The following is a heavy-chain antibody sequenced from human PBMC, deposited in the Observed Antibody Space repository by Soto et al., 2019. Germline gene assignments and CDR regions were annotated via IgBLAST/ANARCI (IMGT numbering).Heavy chain of an antibody. CDR2: ISFDGSSK. J-gene: IGHJ4*02. D-gene: IGHD1-26*01. Sequence: QVQLVESGGGGVQPGRSLRLSCAASGFIFSSYAMHWVRQAPGKGLEWVAFISFDGSSKYYADSVKGRFTISRDNSKNTLSLQMNTLRAEDTAVYYCARRGEGSGSYFAYWGQGTLVTVSS. V-gene: IGHV3-30-3*01. CDR3: ARRGEGSGSYFAY. CDR1: GFIFSSYA.